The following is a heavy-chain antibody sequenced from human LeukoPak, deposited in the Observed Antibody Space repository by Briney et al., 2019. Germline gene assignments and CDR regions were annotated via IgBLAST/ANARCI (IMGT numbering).Heavy chain of an antibody. J-gene: IGHJ4*02. CDR2: ISYDGSNK. CDR3: AREVYSYGYD. V-gene: IGHV3-30-3*01. D-gene: IGHD5-18*01. Sequence: GRSLRLSCAASGFTFSSYAMHWVRQAPGKGLEWEAVISYDGSNKYYADSVKGRFTISRDNSKNTLYLQMNSLRAEDTAVYYCAREVYSYGYDWGQGTLVTVSS. CDR1: GFTFSSYA.